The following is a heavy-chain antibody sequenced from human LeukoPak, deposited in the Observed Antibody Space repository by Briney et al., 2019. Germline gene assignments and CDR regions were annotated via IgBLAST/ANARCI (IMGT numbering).Heavy chain of an antibody. D-gene: IGHD2-2*02. CDR2: ISDSGGDT. CDR1: GFTFSIYA. J-gene: IGHJ4*02. Sequence: PSGGSLRLSCAASGFTFSIYAMSWVRQAPGEGLEWVSSISDSGGDTYYADSVKGRFTISRDNSKNTLYLQMNSLRAEDTAVYYCARDTRPGYCSSTSCYTSTLFDYWGQGTLVTVSS. CDR3: ARDTRPGYCSSTSCYTSTLFDY. V-gene: IGHV3-23*01.